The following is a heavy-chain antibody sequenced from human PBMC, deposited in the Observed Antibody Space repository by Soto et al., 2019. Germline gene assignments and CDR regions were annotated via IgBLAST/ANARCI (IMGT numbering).Heavy chain of an antibody. CDR3: AKSIAWDYYYYGMDV. CDR1: GFTFGSYA. CDR2: ISGSGGST. Sequence: EVPLLESGGGLVQPGGSLRLSCAASGFTFGSYAMSWVRQAPGKGLEWVSAISGSGGSTHFADSVKGRFTMSRDNSKITMYLQMNSLRVEDTAVYFCAKSIAWDYYYYGMDVWGQGTTVTVSS. J-gene: IGHJ6*02. V-gene: IGHV3-23*01. D-gene: IGHD2-21*01.